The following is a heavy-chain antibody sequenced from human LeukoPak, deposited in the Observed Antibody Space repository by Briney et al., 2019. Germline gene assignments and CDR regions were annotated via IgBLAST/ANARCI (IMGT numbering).Heavy chain of an antibody. V-gene: IGHV3-30-3*01. D-gene: IGHD3-10*01. Sequence: GGSLRLSCAASRFTSRNYVIHWVRQAPGKGLEWVAVTSSDLNVKLYADSVKGRFTISRDNSRSTLYLQMNSLRPEDTAIYYCAREGYYGSGSPPSLYFDYWGQGTLVTVSS. CDR2: TSSDLNVK. CDR1: RFTSRNYV. J-gene: IGHJ4*02. CDR3: AREGYYGSGSPPSLYFDY.